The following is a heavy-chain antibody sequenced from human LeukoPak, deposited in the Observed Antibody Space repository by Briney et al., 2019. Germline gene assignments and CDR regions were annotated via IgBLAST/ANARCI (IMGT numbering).Heavy chain of an antibody. J-gene: IGHJ4*02. CDR1: GFTFSDYY. Sequence: GGSLRLSCAASGFTFSDYYMSWIRQAPGKGLEWVSYISSSGSTIYYADSVKGRFTISRDNAKNSLYLQMNSLRAEDTAVYYCARSRFLEWLLSAFDYWGQGTLVTVSS. D-gene: IGHD3-3*01. CDR2: ISSSGSTI. CDR3: ARSRFLEWLLSAFDY. V-gene: IGHV3-11*04.